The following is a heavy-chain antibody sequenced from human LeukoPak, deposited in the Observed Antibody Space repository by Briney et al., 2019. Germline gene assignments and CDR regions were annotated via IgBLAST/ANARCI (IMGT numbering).Heavy chain of an antibody. CDR3: ARGKDGLSSWHSQVGLYFDY. Sequence: SQTLPLTCAISGDSVSSNSAAWNWIRQSPSRGLEWLGRTYYRSKWYNDYAVSVKSRITINPDTSKNQFSLQLNSVTPEDTAVYYCARGKDGLSSWHSQVGLYFDYWGQGTPVTVSS. V-gene: IGHV6-1*01. D-gene: IGHD6-13*01. J-gene: IGHJ4*02. CDR2: TYYRSKWYN. CDR1: GDSVSSNSAA.